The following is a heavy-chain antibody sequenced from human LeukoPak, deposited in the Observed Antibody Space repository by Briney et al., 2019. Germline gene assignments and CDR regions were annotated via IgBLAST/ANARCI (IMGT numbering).Heavy chain of an antibody. J-gene: IGHJ4*02. Sequence: GSLGLSCAASGFPFSSYAMHWVRQAPGKGLEGVAVISYDGSNKYYADSVKGRFTISRDNSKNTLYLQMNSLRAEDTAVYYCAKEYYYDSSGLDGDWGQGTLVTVSS. CDR3: AKEYYYDSSGLDGD. CDR1: GFPFSSYA. D-gene: IGHD3-22*01. V-gene: IGHV3-30*04. CDR2: ISYDGSNK.